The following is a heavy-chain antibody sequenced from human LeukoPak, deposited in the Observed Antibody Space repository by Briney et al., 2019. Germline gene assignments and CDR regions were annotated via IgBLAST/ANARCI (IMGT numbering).Heavy chain of an antibody. Sequence: GGSLRLSCAASGFTISSNYMSWVRQAPGKGLEWVSVIYSGGSTYYADSVKGRFTISRDNSKITLYLQMNRLRAEDTAVYYCARDGFRKDGYDYWGQGTLVTVSS. J-gene: IGHJ4*02. V-gene: IGHV3-53*01. D-gene: IGHD5-24*01. CDR2: IYSGGST. CDR3: ARDGFRKDGYDY. CDR1: GFTISSNY.